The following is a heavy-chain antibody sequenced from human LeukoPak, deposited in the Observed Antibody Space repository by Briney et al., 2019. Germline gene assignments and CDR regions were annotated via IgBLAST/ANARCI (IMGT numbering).Heavy chain of an antibody. CDR2: ISGSGDIT. D-gene: IGHD3-16*02. CDR3: VREGPGIPSRSTTFDY. CDR1: EFIFSSYV. V-gene: IGHV3-23*01. J-gene: IGHJ4*02. Sequence: GGSLGLSCAASEFIFSSYVMSWVRQAPGKGLEWVSSISGSGDITYYADSVKGRFTISRDNSKRTLYLEMNSLRAEDTAVYFCVREGPGIPSRSTTFDYWGQGTLVTVSS.